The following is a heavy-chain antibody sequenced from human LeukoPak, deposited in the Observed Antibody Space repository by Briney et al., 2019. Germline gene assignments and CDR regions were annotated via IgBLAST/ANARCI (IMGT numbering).Heavy chain of an antibody. J-gene: IGHJ5*02. V-gene: IGHV3-53*01. CDR1: GFTVSSNY. CDR3: ARHSGPGSYNWFDP. D-gene: IGHD3-10*01. CDR2: IYSGGST. Sequence: GGSLRLSCAASGFTVSSNYMSWVRQAPGKGLEWVSVIYSGGSTYYADSVKGRFTISRDTSKNTLYLQMNSLRAEDTAVYYCARHSGPGSYNWFDPWGQGTLVTVSS.